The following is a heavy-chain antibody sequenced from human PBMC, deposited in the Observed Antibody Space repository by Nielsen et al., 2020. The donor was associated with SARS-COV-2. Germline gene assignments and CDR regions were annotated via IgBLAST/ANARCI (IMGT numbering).Heavy chain of an antibody. CDR3: AKDLQLWLEEIYYYYGMDV. V-gene: IGHV3-30*18. Sequence: GGSLGLSCAASGFTLSSYCMHWVRQAPGKGRPWVAVISYDGSNKYYADSVKGRFTISRDNSKNTLYLQMNSLRAEDTAVYYCAKDLQLWLEEIYYYYGMDVWGQGTTVTVSS. CDR2: ISYDGSNK. J-gene: IGHJ6*02. D-gene: IGHD5-18*01. CDR1: GFTLSSYC.